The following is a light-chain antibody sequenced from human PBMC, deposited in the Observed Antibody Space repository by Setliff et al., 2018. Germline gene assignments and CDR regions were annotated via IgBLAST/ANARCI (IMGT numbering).Light chain of an antibody. V-gene: IGKV3-20*01. CDR1: QSVSSGY. CDR3: QQCGSPLT. CDR2: AAS. Sequence: EIVLTQSPGTLSLSPGQRATLSCRASQSVSSGYLTWYQQKPGQAPRLLIYAASNRATGIPDRFSGSGSGTEFTLTISRLEPEDFAVYYCQQCGSPLTFGGGTKVDIK. J-gene: IGKJ4*01.